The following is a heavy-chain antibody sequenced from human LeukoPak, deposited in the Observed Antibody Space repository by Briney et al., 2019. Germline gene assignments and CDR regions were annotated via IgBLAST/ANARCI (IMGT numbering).Heavy chain of an antibody. D-gene: IGHD2-15*01. CDR3: AKSGRGDCSGGTCINWFDP. CDR1: GFSFSTYA. CDR2: IGGSAGTT. J-gene: IGHJ5*02. V-gene: IGHV3-23*01. Sequence: GGSLRLSCAASGFSFSTYAMSWVRQAPGKGLEWVSAIGGSAGTTYCADSVKGRFTISRDNSKNTLFLQMNSLRADDTAVYYCAKSGRGDCSGGTCINWFDPWGQGTLVTVSS.